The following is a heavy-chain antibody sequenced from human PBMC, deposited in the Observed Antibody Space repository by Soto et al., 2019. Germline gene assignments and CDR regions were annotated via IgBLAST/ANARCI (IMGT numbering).Heavy chain of an antibody. D-gene: IGHD6-13*01. Sequence: EVQLLESGGGLVQPGGSLRLSCAASGFTFSSYAMSWGRQAPGKGLWRVSAISGSGGSTYAADSAKGRLTISRAKSETALYEQMRSLRAEERAGYYVAKLIAAAGTGYWFGPRGQRTLVTVSS. V-gene: IGHV3-23*01. CDR3: AKLIAAAGTGYWFGP. CDR1: GFTFSSYA. CDR2: ISGSGGST. J-gene: IGHJ5*02.